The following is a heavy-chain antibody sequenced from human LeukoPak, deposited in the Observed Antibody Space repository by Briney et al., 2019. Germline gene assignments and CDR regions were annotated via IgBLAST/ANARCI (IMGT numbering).Heavy chain of an antibody. J-gene: IGHJ5*02. CDR2: IYHSGST. D-gene: IGHD3-22*01. CDR3: ARIYYDSSGYYLWANLHNWFDP. CDR1: GYSISSGYY. V-gene: IGHV4-38-2*02. Sequence: PSETLSLTCTVSGYSISSGYYWGWIRQPPGKGLEWIESIYHSGSTYYNTSLKSRVTISVDTSKNQFSLKLSSVTAADTAVYYCARIYYDSSGYYLWANLHNWFDPWGQGTLVTVSS.